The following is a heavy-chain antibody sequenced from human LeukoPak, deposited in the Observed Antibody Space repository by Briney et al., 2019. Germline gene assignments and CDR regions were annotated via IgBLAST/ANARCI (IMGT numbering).Heavy chain of an antibody. Sequence: ASVKVSCKASGYTFTGYYMHWVRQAPGQGLEWMGWINPNSGGTNYAQKFQGRVTMTRDTSISTAYMELSRPRSDDTAVYYCARGPRGVVVVAVFDYWGQGTLVTVSS. CDR3: ARGPRGVVVVAVFDY. CDR2: INPNSGGT. D-gene: IGHD2-15*01. J-gene: IGHJ4*02. V-gene: IGHV1-2*02. CDR1: GYTFTGYY.